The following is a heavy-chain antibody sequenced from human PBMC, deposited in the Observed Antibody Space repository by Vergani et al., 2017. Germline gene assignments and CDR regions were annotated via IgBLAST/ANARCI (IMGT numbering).Heavy chain of an antibody. V-gene: IGHV3-33*01. Sequence: QVQLVEWGGGVVQPGGSLRLSCAASGFRFSSYGMHWVRQAPGRGLEWVSMTWYEGNNNYYADSVKGRFTISKDISKNTLYLQMNSLRGDDTAVYYCARETRDTPSSLDYWGQGTLVTVSS. CDR1: GFRFSSYG. CDR2: TWYEGNNN. J-gene: IGHJ4*02. CDR3: ARETRDTPSSLDY. D-gene: IGHD5-24*01.